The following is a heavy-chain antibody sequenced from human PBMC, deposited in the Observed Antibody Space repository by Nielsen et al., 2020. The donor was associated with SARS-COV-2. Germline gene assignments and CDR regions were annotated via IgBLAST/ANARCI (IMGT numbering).Heavy chain of an antibody. CDR3: AKDFHGSVADFFGN. CDR2: IRSKANNYAT. Sequence: GESLKISCAVSGIRFSGSGIHWARQASGKGLEWIGRIRSKANNYATAYGGSVEGRFTISRDDSKSMAYLQMNSLRAEDTALYFCAKDFHGSVADFFGNWGQGTLVTVSS. J-gene: IGHJ4*02. V-gene: IGHV3-73*01. D-gene: IGHD2-15*01. CDR1: GIRFSGSG.